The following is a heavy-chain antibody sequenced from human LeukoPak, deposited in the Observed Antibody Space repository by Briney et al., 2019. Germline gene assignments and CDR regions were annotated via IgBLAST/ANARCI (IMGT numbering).Heavy chain of an antibody. J-gene: IGHJ4*02. V-gene: IGHV4-59*12. CDR3: ARGPDGSSSWNDFDY. CDR2: IYYSGST. CDR1: GGSISSYY. D-gene: IGHD6-13*01. Sequence: SETLSLTCTVSGGSISSYYWSWIRQPPGKGLEWIGYIYYSGSTNYNPSLKSRVTISVDTSKNQFSLKLSSVTAADTAVYYCARGPDGSSSWNDFDYWGQGTLVTVSS.